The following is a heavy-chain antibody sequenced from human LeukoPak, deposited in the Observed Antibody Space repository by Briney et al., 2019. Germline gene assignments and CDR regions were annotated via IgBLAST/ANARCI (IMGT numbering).Heavy chain of an antibody. J-gene: IGHJ4*02. D-gene: IGHD1-1*01. CDR2: INRDGTTA. CDR3: VRLLDVDY. CDR1: GFTCRNYW. V-gene: IGHV3-74*01. Sequence: PGGSLRLSCAASGFTCRNYWMHWVRQAPGKGLVWVSRINRDGTTADYTGSVKGRFTISRDNAKNMVYLQMDSLRAEDTAVYYCVRLLDVDYWGQGTLVAVSS.